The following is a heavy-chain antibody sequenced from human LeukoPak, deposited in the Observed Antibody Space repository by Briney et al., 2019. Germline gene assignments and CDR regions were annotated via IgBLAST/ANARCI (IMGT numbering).Heavy chain of an antibody. CDR3: ARDSLYYDFWSGYYTHLDY. J-gene: IGHJ4*02. CDR2: INPSGGST. V-gene: IGHV1-46*01. Sequence: GASVKVSCKVSGYTLTELSMHWVRQAPGKGLEWMGIINPSGGSTSYAQKFQGRVTMTRDMSTSTVYMELSSLKSEDTAVYYCARDSLYYDFWSGYYTHLDYWGQGTLVTVSS. D-gene: IGHD3-3*01. CDR1: GYTLTELS.